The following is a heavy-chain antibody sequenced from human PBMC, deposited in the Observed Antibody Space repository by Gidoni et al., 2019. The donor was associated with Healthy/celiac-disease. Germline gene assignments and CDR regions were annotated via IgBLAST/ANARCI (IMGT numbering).Heavy chain of an antibody. J-gene: IGHJ6*02. CDR2: ISSSSSYI. CDR3: ARLYSSGWYPAYYYYGMDV. D-gene: IGHD6-19*01. V-gene: IGHV3-21*01. CDR1: GFTFSSYS. Sequence: EVQLVESGGGLVQPGGSLRLSCAASGFTFSSYSKNWVRQAPGKGLEWVSSISSSSSYIYYADSVKGRFTISRDNAKNSLYLQMNSLRAEDTAVYYCARLYSSGWYPAYYYYGMDVWGQGTTVTVSS.